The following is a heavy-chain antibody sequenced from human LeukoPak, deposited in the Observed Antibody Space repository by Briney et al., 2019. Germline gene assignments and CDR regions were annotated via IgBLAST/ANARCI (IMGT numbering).Heavy chain of an antibody. V-gene: IGHV1-69*01. CDR3: ASHGPYYYDSSGPSWDDY. CDR1: GGTFSSYA. Sequence: SVKVSCKASGGTFSSYAISWVRQAPGQGLEWMGGIIPIFGTANYAQKFQGRVTITADESTSTAYMALSSLRSEDTAVYYCASHGPYYYDSSGPSWDDYWGQGTLVTVSS. CDR2: IIPIFGTA. J-gene: IGHJ4*02. D-gene: IGHD3-22*01.